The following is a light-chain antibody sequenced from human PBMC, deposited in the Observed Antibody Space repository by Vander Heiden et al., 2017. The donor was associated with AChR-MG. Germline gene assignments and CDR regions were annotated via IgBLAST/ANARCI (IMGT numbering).Light chain of an antibody. V-gene: IGKV2-28*01. Sequence: DIVMSQSPLSLAVSPGDPASVSCRSSQSLLHKNGYHYLDWYLQKPWQSPQLLIYLGSNRASGVPDRFSGSGSGTDFTLKISRVEPEDVGVYYCMEALQSPCTFGQGTKLEIK. CDR1: QSLLHKNGYHY. CDR3: MEALQSPCT. CDR2: LGS. J-gene: IGKJ2*02.